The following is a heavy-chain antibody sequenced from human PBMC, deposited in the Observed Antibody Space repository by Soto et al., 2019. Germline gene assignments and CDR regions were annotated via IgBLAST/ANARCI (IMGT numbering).Heavy chain of an antibody. Sequence: GGSLRLAXAASGFGFSTHALSWVRQAPGKGLEWLSSITNTGITTHYADSVKGRFTISRENSRNTLHLQMSNLRVDDTAVYYCAKGFDYGDTKHIDHWGQGTLVTVSS. V-gene: IGHV3-23*01. D-gene: IGHD4-17*01. J-gene: IGHJ4*02. CDR3: AKGFDYGDTKHIDH. CDR2: ITNTGITT. CDR1: GFGFSTHA.